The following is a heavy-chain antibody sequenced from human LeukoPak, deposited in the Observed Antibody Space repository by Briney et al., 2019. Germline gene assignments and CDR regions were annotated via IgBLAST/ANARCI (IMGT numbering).Heavy chain of an antibody. CDR2: IYYSGST. CDR3: AEDWELGS. J-gene: IGHJ5*02. V-gene: IGHV4-39*07. Sequence: PSETLSLTCTVSGGSISSSSYYWGWIRQPPGKGLEWIGSIYYSGSTYYNPSLKSRVTISVDTSKNQFSLKLSSVTAADTAFYYCAEDWELGSWGQGTLVTVSS. D-gene: IGHD1-26*01. CDR1: GGSISSSSYY.